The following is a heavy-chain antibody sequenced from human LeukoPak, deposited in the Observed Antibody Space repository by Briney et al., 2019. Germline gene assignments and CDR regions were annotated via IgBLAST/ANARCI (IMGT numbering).Heavy chain of an antibody. D-gene: IGHD5-24*01. Sequence: PGGSLRLSCAASGFTFSSYAMHWVRQAPGKGLEWVAVISYDGSNKYYADSVKGRFTISRDNSKNTLYLQMNSLRAEDTAVYYCAREVVEMATITLDYWGQGTLVTVSS. CDR1: GFTFSSYA. J-gene: IGHJ4*02. CDR3: AREVVEMATITLDY. CDR2: ISYDGSNK. V-gene: IGHV3-30-3*01.